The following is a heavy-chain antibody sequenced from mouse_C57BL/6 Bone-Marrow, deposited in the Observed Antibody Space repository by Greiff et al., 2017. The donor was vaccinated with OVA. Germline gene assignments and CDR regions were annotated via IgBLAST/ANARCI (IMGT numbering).Heavy chain of an antibody. CDR3: TAEIYYGNYWFAY. CDR2: IRSKSNNYAT. CDR1: GFSFNTYA. V-gene: IGHV10-1*01. J-gene: IGHJ3*01. Sequence: EVQLVESGGGLVQPKGSLKLSCAASGFSFNTYAMNWVRQAPGKGLEWVARIRSKSNNYATYYADSVKDRFTISRDDSESMLYLQMNNLKTEDTAMYYCTAEIYYGNYWFAYWGQGTLVTVSA. D-gene: IGHD2-1*01.